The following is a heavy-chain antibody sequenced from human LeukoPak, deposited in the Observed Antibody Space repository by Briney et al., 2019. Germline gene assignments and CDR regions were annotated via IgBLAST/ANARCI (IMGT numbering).Heavy chain of an antibody. CDR3: ARHNTHRSYCNYVEWFDP. J-gene: IGHJ5*02. V-gene: IGHV5-51*01. CDR2: IYPGDSDT. D-gene: IGHD4-11*01. Sequence: GESLKISWKGSGYSFTSYWIGWVRQMPGKGLEWMGIIYPGDSDTRYSPSSQGQVTISADKSISTAYLQWSSLKASDTAMYYCARHNTHRSYCNYVEWFDPWGQGTLVTVSS. CDR1: GYSFTSYW.